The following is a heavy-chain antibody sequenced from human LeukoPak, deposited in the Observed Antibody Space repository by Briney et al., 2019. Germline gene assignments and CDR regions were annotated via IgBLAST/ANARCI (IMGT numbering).Heavy chain of an antibody. Sequence: ASVKVSCKASGYTFTSYGISWVRQAPGQGLEWMGVMKPSGTTSFVQKFQGRVTLTRDTSTSTVYMELSSLRSEDTAVYYCARELGGGYFDYRGQGTLVTVSS. J-gene: IGHJ4*02. V-gene: IGHV1-46*01. CDR2: MKPSGTT. D-gene: IGHD3-16*01. CDR1: GYTFTSYG. CDR3: ARELGGGYFDY.